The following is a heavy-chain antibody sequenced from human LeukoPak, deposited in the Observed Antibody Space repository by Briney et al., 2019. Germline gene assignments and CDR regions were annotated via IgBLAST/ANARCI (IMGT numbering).Heavy chain of an antibody. CDR2: IYYSGST. D-gene: IGHD3-22*01. V-gene: IGHV4-59*08. CDR3: ARQVYYDSSGSKRRAGWELRYFDY. CDR1: GGSISSYY. Sequence: SETLSLSCTVSGGSISSYYWSWIRQPPGKGLEWIGYIYYSGSTNYNPSLKSRVTISVDTSKNQFSLKLSSVTAADTAVYYCARQVYYDSSGSKRRAGWELRYFDYWGQGTLVTVSS. J-gene: IGHJ4*02.